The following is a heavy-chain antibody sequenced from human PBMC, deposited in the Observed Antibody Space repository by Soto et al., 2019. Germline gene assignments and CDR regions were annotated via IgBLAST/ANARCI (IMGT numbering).Heavy chain of an antibody. Sequence: ASVKVSCKASGYTFTSYGISWVRQAPGQGLEWMGWISAYNGNTNYAQKLQGRVTMTTDTSTSTAYIELRSLRSDDTAVYYCARRELEPTQDYYYYYGMDVWGQGTTVTVSS. J-gene: IGHJ6*02. D-gene: IGHD1-1*01. CDR1: GYTFTSYG. CDR3: ARRELEPTQDYYYYYGMDV. V-gene: IGHV1-18*01. CDR2: ISAYNGNT.